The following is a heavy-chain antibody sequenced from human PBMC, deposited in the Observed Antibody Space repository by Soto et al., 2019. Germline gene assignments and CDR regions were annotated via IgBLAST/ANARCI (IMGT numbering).Heavy chain of an antibody. CDR2: ISGSGGGT. V-gene: IGHV3-23*01. J-gene: IGHJ4*02. CDR3: AKDGYSYRYPSYFDY. D-gene: IGHD5-18*01. Sequence: EVQLLDSGGGLVQPGGSLRLSCAASGFTFSSYAMSRFRQAPGKGLEWVSGISGSGGGTYYADSVKGRLTISRDNSKNPLYLQMTSLRAEDTAVYYCAKDGYSYRYPSYFDYWGQGTLVTVS. CDR1: GFTFSSYA.